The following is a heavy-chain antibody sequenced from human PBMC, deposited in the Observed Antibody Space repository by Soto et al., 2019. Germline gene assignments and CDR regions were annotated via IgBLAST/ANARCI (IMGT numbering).Heavy chain of an antibody. CDR1: GGSISSNY. J-gene: IGHJ6*02. CDR3: ARGGITGTRDTYYYYGMDV. D-gene: IGHD1-7*01. Sequence: SETLSYTCTVSGGSISSNYRIWIRLPPGKGLKWIGYIYYSGSTNYNPSLKSRVTISVDTSKNQFSLKLSSVTAADTAVYYCARGGITGTRDTYYYYGMDVWGQGTTVT. CDR2: IYYSGST. V-gene: IGHV4-59*01.